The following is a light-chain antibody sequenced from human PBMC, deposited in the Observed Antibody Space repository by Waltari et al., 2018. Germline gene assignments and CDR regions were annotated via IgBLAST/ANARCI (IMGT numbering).Light chain of an antibody. Sequence: EIVMTQSTATLSVSPGERATLSCRASQSVGNDLAWYHQAPGQASRLLIYGASSRATGVPARFSGSGSGTEFTLTITSLQSGDFGIYFCQQYKEWPPWTFGQGTRVDTK. V-gene: IGKV3-15*01. CDR2: GAS. CDR1: QSVGND. CDR3: QQYKEWPPWT. J-gene: IGKJ1*01.